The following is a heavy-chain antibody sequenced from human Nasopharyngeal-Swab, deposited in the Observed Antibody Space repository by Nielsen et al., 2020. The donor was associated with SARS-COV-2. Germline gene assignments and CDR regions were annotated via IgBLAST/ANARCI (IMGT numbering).Heavy chain of an antibody. J-gene: IGHJ6*02. CDR2: ISPFNGVI. V-gene: IGHV1-18*01. CDR1: GYIFTSYG. Sequence: VSVKVSCKTSGYIFTSYGINCVRQAPGQGLEWVGWISPFNGVIHYAQKFQDRVIMTTDTSTNTAYLEVTSLTSDDTAVYYCARDRTQLLVFYYYGLDVWGQGTTVTVSS. CDR3: ARDRTQLLVFYYYGLDV. D-gene: IGHD4-11*01.